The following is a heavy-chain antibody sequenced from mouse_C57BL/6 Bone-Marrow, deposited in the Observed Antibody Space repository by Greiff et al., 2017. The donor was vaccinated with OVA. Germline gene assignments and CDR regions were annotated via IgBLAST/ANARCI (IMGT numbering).Heavy chain of an antibody. Sequence: QVQLQQSGAELVRPGASVTLSCKASGYTFTDYEMHWVKQTPVHGLEWIGAIDPETGGTAYNQKFKGKAILTADKSSSTDFMRLRSLTSDESAVDYCTSYYAMDYWGQGTSVTVSS. CDR3: TSYYAMDY. J-gene: IGHJ4*01. CDR1: GYTFTDYE. V-gene: IGHV1-15*01. CDR2: IDPETGGT.